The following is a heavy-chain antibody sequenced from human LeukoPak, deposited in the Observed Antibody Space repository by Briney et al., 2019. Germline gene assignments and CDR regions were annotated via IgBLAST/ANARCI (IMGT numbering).Heavy chain of an antibody. CDR2: ISHSGGT. J-gene: IGHJ5*02. D-gene: IGHD2-8*01. CDR3: ARIRCGHSNGICYNH. V-gene: IGHV4-34*01. Sequence: PSETLSLTCAVHGVSFSGYYWSWIRQPPGKRLEWIGEISHSGGTKYNPSLKDRVTISVDTPENQFSLHLTSVTAADTAVYYCARIRCGHSNGICYNHWGQGTLVTVSS. CDR1: GVSFSGYY.